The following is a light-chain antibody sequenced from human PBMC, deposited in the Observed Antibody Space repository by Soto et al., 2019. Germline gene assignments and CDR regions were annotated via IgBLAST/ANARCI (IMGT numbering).Light chain of an antibody. CDR1: QSISSW. J-gene: IGKJ1*01. V-gene: IGKV1-5*03. Sequence: DIQMTQSPSTLSAPVGDRVTITCRASQSISSWLAWYQQKPGKXPXXLIYKASSLESGVPSRFSGSGSGTEFTLTISSLQPDDFATYYCQQYNSYSTFGQGTKVDIK. CDR3: QQYNSYST. CDR2: KAS.